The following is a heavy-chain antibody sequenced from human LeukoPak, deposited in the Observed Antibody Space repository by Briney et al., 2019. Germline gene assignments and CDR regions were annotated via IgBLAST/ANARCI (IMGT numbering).Heavy chain of an antibody. V-gene: IGHV4-39*01. J-gene: IGHJ3*02. Sequence: PSETLSLTCTVSGDSISSSSYYWGWIRQPPGKGLEWIGSIYYSGSTYYNPSLKSRVTISVDTSKNQFSLKLSSVTAADTGVYYCARYARDYGDHASDIWGQETMVTVSS. CDR1: GDSISSSSYY. CDR2: IYYSGST. CDR3: ARYARDYGDHASDI. D-gene: IGHD4-17*01.